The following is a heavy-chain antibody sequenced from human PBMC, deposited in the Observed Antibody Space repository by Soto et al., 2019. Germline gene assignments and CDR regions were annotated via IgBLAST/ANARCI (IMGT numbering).Heavy chain of an antibody. V-gene: IGHV3-23*01. J-gene: IGHJ4*02. CDR1: GFTFSSYG. CDR2: ISDGGDNK. D-gene: IGHD2-2*01. Sequence: GGSLRLSCAASGFTFSSYGMHWVRQAPGKGLEWVSAISDGGDNKYYIDSVKGRFTISRDNSKSTLYLQMNSLRAEDTAIYYCAKLGSSSWSPHYYFDYWGQGTLVTVSS. CDR3: AKLGSSSWSPHYYFDY.